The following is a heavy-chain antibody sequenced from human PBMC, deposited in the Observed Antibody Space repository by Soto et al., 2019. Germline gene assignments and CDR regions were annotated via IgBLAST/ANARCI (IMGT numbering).Heavy chain of an antibody. D-gene: IGHD1-26*01. J-gene: IGHJ4*02. CDR1: GFTFSGSA. Sequence: GGSLRLSCAASGFTFSGSAMHWVRQASGKGLECVGRIRSKANSYATAYAASVKGRFTISRDDSKNTAYLQMNSLKTEDTAVYYCTRLSGATVPFDYWGQGTLVTVSS. CDR2: IRSKANSYAT. V-gene: IGHV3-73*01. CDR3: TRLSGATVPFDY.